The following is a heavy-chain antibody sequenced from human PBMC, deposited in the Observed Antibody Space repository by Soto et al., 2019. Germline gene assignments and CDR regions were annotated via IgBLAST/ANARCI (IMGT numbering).Heavy chain of an antibody. CDR1: GGSISSSSYY. V-gene: IGHV4-39*01. Sequence: SETLSLTCTVAGGSISSSSYYWGWIRQPPGKGLEWIGSIYYSGSTYYNPSLKSRVTISVDTSKNQFSLKLSSVTAADTAVYYCARNPATIGGMDTIFGVVIINSGWFDPWGQGTLVTVSS. D-gene: IGHD3-3*01. J-gene: IGHJ5*02. CDR2: IYYSGST. CDR3: ARNPATIGGMDTIFGVVIINSGWFDP.